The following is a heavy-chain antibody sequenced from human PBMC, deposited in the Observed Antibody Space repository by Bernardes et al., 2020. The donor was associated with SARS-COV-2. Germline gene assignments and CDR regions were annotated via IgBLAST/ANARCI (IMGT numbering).Heavy chain of an antibody. Sequence: SETLSLTCTVSGGSISSYYWSWIRQPPGKGLEWIGYIYYSVSTNYNPSLKSRVTISVDTSKNQFSLKLSSVTAADTAVYYCARDRGYNWNYYYYYGMDVWGQGTTVTVSS. CDR2: IYYSVST. J-gene: IGHJ6*02. D-gene: IGHD1-20*01. CDR1: GGSISSYY. V-gene: IGHV4-59*01. CDR3: ARDRGYNWNYYYYYGMDV.